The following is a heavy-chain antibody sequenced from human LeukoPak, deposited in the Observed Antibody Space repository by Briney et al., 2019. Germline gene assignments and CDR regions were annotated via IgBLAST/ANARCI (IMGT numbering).Heavy chain of an antibody. Sequence: SGGSLRLSCTASGFTFGDYGMSWVRQVPGKGLEWVGFIRSKAYGGTTEYAASVKGRFIISRDDFKSIAYLQMNSLKTEDTAVYYCTRSSSGWYSDYWGQGTLVTVSS. CDR1: GFTFGDYG. V-gene: IGHV3-49*04. CDR2: IRSKAYGGTT. J-gene: IGHJ4*02. CDR3: TRSSSGWYSDY. D-gene: IGHD6-19*01.